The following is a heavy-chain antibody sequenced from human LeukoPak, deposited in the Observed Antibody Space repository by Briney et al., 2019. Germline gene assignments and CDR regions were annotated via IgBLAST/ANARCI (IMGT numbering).Heavy chain of an antibody. Sequence: PSETLSLTCAVYGGSFSGYYWRWIRQPPGKGLEWIGEINHSGSTNYNPSLKSRVTISVDTSKNHFSLKLSSVTAADTAVYYCARGRVTMVRRVIPQRTFDYWGQGTLVTVSS. CDR3: ARGRVTMVRRVIPQRTFDY. CDR2: INHSGST. V-gene: IGHV4-34*01. CDR1: GGSFSGYY. D-gene: IGHD3-10*01. J-gene: IGHJ4*02.